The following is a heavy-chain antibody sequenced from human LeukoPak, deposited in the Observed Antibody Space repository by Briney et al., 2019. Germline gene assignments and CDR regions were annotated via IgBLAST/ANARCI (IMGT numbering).Heavy chain of an antibody. Sequence: SETLSLTCTVSGGSISSYYWSWIRQPPGKGLEWIGYIYYSGSTNYNPSLKSRVTISVDTSKNQFSLKLSSVTAADTAVYYCAGVYSGYDSASYWGQGTLVTVSS. CDR2: IYYSGST. D-gene: IGHD5-12*01. V-gene: IGHV4-59*01. CDR3: AGVYSGYDSASY. J-gene: IGHJ4*02. CDR1: GGSISSYY.